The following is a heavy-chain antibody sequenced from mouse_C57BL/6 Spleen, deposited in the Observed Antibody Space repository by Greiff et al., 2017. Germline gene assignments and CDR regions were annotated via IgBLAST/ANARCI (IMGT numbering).Heavy chain of an antibody. J-gene: IGHJ2*01. CDR1: GFTFSGYA. V-gene: IGHV5-4*03. CDR3: ARGPYYSNYYFDY. Sequence: EVNVVESGGGLVKPGGSLKLSCAASGFTFSGYAMSWVRQTPEKRLEWVATISDGGSYTYYPDNVKGRFTISRDNAKNNLYLQMSHLKSEDTAMYDCARGPYYSNYYFDYWGQGTTLTVSS. D-gene: IGHD2-5*01. CDR2: ISDGGSYT.